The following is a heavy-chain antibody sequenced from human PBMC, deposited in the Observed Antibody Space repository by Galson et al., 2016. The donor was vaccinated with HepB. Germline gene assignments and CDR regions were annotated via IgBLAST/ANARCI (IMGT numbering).Heavy chain of an antibody. J-gene: IGHJ4*02. D-gene: IGHD4/OR15-4a*01. Sequence: SLRLSCAASGFTFGDYAMHWVRQAPGKGLEYVSAISINGGITYYADSVKGRFTISRDNAKNTLYLQMSSLRVDDTSVYYCATGLGDYGDPFEYWGQGTLVTVSS. CDR3: ATGLGDYGDPFEY. V-gene: IGHV3-64D*09. CDR1: GFTFGDYA. CDR2: ISINGGIT.